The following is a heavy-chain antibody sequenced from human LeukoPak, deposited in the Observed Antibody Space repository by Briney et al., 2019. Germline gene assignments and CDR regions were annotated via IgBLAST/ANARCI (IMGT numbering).Heavy chain of an antibody. Sequence: ASVKVSCKASGYTFTSNYRHWVRQAPGQGLEWMGMIYPRDGSTSYAQKFQGRVTVTRDTSTSTAYMELSSLRSEDTAVYYCARGYCSGGSCYYYGMDVWGQGTTVTVSS. CDR2: IYPRDGST. CDR1: GYTFTSNY. J-gene: IGHJ6*02. V-gene: IGHV1-46*01. CDR3: ARGYCSGGSCYYYGMDV. D-gene: IGHD2-15*01.